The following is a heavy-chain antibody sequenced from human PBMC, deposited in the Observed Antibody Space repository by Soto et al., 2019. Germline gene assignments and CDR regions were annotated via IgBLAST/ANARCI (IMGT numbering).Heavy chain of an antibody. J-gene: IGHJ4*02. CDR3: ARELDYGSYYFDY. D-gene: IGHD4-17*01. V-gene: IGHV4-30-4*01. Sequence: SETLSLTCTVSGGSISSGDYYWSWIRQPPGKGLEWIGYIYYSGSTYYNPSLKSRVTISVDTSKNQFSLKLSSVTAADTAVYYCARELDYGSYYFDYWGQGTLVTVSS. CDR2: IYYSGST. CDR1: GGSISSGDYY.